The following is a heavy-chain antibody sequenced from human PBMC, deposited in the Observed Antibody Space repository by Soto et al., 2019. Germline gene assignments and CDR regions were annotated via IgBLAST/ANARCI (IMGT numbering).Heavy chain of an antibody. CDR3: ARDRVGVSSHWFGP. D-gene: IGHD1-26*01. V-gene: IGHV4-59*01. Sequence: SETLSLTCTVSGGSITNDYWSWIRQPPGKGLEWIACIDNGGSSDYNPSLKSRVTISLDTSKNQFSLKLSSVTTADTAMYYCARDRVGVSSHWFGPWGQGTLVTVYS. CDR1: GGSITNDY. CDR2: IDNGGSS. J-gene: IGHJ5*02.